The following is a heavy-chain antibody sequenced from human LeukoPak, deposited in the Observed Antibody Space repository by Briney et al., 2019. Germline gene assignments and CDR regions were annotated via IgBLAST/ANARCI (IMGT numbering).Heavy chain of an antibody. CDR2: IIPIFGTA. CDR3: ARERDYGDPRD. Sequence: SVKVSCKASGGTFSSCAISWVRQAPGQGLEWMGRIIPIFGTANYAQKFQGRVTITTDESTSTAYMELSSLRSEDTAVYYCARERDYGDPRDWGQGTLVTVSS. V-gene: IGHV1-69*05. CDR1: GGTFSSCA. D-gene: IGHD4-17*01. J-gene: IGHJ4*02.